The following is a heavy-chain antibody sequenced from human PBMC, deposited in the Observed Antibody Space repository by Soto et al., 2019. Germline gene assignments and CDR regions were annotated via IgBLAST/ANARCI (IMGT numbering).Heavy chain of an antibody. J-gene: IGHJ5*02. CDR1: GASISGFY. Sequence: LSLTCTVSGASISGFYWSWIRKSAGKGLEWIGRIYATGTTDYNPALKSRVMMSVDTSKKQFSLKLRSVTAADTAVYYCVRDGTKTLRDWFDPWGQGISVTVSS. CDR3: VRDGTKTLRDWFDP. V-gene: IGHV4-4*07. D-gene: IGHD1-1*01. CDR2: IYATGTT.